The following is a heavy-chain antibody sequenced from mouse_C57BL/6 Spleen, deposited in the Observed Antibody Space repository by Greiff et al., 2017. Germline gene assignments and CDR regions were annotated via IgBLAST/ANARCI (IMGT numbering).Heavy chain of an antibody. CDR2: IRSKSSNYAT. V-gene: IGHV10-3*01. CDR1: GFTFNTYA. D-gene: IGHD2-5*01. J-gene: IGHJ4*01. Sequence: DVMLVESGGGLVQPKGSLKLSCAASGFTFNTYAMHWVRQAPGKGLEWVARIRSKSSNYATYYADSVKDRFTISRDDSQSMLYLQMNNLKTEDTAMYYCVRDGSNYGGHAMDYWGQGTSVTVSS. CDR3: VRDGSNYGGHAMDY.